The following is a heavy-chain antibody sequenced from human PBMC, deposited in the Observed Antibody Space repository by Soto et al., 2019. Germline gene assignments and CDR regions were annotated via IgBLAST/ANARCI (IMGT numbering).Heavy chain of an antibody. D-gene: IGHD4-17*01. V-gene: IGHV1-8*01. J-gene: IGHJ4*02. CDR2: MNPDSGNT. CDR3: ARSTNDYGDRH. Sequence: QVQLVQSGAEVKKPGASVKVSCKASGYTFTSYDIKWMRQATGQGLEWMGWMNPDSGNTGYAQKFQGRVTMTRNTTMSTSYLELSSLRSVDTAVIYCARSTNDYGDRHWGQGTLVSVSS. CDR1: GYTFTSYD.